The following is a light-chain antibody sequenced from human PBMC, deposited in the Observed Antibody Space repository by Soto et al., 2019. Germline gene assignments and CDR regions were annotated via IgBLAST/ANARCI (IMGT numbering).Light chain of an antibody. CDR3: LQNFNYPWT. CDR2: SAS. V-gene: IGKV1-6*01. J-gene: IGKJ1*01. CDR1: QGIKTD. Sequence: AIQMTQSPSSLSASVGERVTITCRASQGIKTDLGWYQQRPGKAPKLLIYSASGLQSGVPSRFTGTASGSDFTLTISSLQPEDFATYYCLQNFNYPWTVGQGTKVDIK.